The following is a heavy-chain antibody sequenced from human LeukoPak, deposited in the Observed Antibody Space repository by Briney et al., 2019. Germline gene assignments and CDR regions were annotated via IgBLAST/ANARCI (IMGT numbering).Heavy chain of an antibody. Sequence: GGSLRLSCAASGFTFSSYAMSWLRQAPGKGLEWVSAISGSGGSTYYADSVKGRFTISRDNSKNTLYLQMNSLRPEDTAVYYCAKAGKGKWELPPIDYWGQGTLVTVSS. D-gene: IGHD1-26*01. CDR3: AKAGKGKWELPPIDY. J-gene: IGHJ4*02. CDR2: ISGSGGST. CDR1: GFTFSSYA. V-gene: IGHV3-23*01.